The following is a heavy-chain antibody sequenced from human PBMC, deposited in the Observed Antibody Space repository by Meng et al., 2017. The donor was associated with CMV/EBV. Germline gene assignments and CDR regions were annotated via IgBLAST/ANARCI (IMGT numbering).Heavy chain of an antibody. V-gene: IGHV1-69*10. CDR1: GGTFSSYD. CDR2: IVPILGIA. J-gene: IGHJ5*02. CDR3: ASTRVVVPAAIFSLRGRRGWFDP. D-gene: IGHD2-2*01. Sequence: SVKVSCKASGGTFSSYDIGWVRQAPGQGLEWMGGIVPILGIANYAQKFQGRVTITADKSTSTAYMELSSLRSEDTAVYYCASTRVVVPAAIFSLRGRRGWFDPWGQGTLVTVSS.